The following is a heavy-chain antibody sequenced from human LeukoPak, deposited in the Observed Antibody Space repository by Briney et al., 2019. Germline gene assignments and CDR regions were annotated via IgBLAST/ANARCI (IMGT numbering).Heavy chain of an antibody. D-gene: IGHD2-2*02. CDR3: ARDHCSSTSCYTGPNWFDP. J-gene: IGHJ5*02. V-gene: IGHV3-21*01. CDR1: GFTFSSYS. Sequence: GGSLRLSCAASGFTFSSYSTNWVRQAPGKGLEWVSSIISSSSYIYYADSVKGRFTISRDNAKNSLYLQMNSLRAEDTAVYYCARDHCSSTSCYTGPNWFDPWGQGTLVTVSS. CDR2: IISSSSYI.